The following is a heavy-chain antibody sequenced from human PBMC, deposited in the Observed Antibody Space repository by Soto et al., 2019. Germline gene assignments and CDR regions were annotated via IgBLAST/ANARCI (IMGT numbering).Heavy chain of an antibody. V-gene: IGHV3-7*04. J-gene: IGHJ3*02. Sequence: QTGGSLRLSCAASGFTFSSYWMSWVRQAPGKGLEWVANIKQDGSEKYYVDSVKGRFTISRDNAKNSLYLQMNSLRAEDTAVYYCARAPIYGGNSYDAFDIWGQGTMVTVSS. CDR1: GFTFSSYW. CDR2: IKQDGSEK. D-gene: IGHD2-21*02. CDR3: ARAPIYGGNSYDAFDI.